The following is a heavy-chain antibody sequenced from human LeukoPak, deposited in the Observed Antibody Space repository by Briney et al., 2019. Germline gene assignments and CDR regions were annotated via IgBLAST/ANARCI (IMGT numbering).Heavy chain of an antibody. CDR3: AKDWGYTTMVSYYFDY. D-gene: IGHD5-18*01. J-gene: IGHJ4*02. CDR2: IWYDGNNK. V-gene: IGHV3-33*06. Sequence: GGSLRLSCAASGFTFSGYGMHWVRQAPDKGLEWVAVIWYDGNNKYSADSVKGRFTISRDNSKNTLYLQMNSLRVEDTAVYYCAKDWGYTTMVSYYFDYWGQGALVTVSS. CDR1: GFTFSGYG.